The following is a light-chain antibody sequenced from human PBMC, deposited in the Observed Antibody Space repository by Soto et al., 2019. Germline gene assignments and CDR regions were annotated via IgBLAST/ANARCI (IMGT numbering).Light chain of an antibody. CDR3: QQYNNWEYT. CDR2: GAS. V-gene: IGKV3-15*01. CDR1: QSVSSN. J-gene: IGKJ2*01. Sequence: EIVMTQSPATLSVSPGERATLSCRASQSVSSNLAWYQQKPGQAPRLLIYGASTRATGIPARFSGSGSGTEFTLTISGLQSEDVAVYYCQQYNNWEYTFGQGTKLEIK.